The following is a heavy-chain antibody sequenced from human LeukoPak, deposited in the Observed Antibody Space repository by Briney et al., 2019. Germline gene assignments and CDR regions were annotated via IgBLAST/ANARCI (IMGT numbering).Heavy chain of an antibody. J-gene: IGHJ4*02. Sequence: GGSLTHSCLGSGFTFSNYWMSWVRQAPGKGPEWVANVKEDASETFYVDSVKGRFTISRDNAKNSLYLQMRSLRGEDTAVYYCVRDGRSFDYWGQGTMVTVSS. CDR2: VKEDASET. CDR1: GFTFSNYW. CDR3: VRDGRSFDY. V-gene: IGHV3-7*01.